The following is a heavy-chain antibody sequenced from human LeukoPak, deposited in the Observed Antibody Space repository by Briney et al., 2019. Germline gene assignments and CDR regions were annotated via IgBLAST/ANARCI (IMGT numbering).Heavy chain of an antibody. V-gene: IGHV4-59*01. Sequence: SETLSLTCTVSGGSISSYYWSWIRQPPGKGLEWIGYIYYSGSTNYNPSLKSRVTISVDTSKNQFFLKLSSVTAADTAVYYCARVGSARPRYYYYMDVWGKGTTVTVSS. CDR1: GGSISSYY. CDR3: ARVGSARPRYYYYMDV. D-gene: IGHD6-6*01. J-gene: IGHJ6*03. CDR2: IYYSGST.